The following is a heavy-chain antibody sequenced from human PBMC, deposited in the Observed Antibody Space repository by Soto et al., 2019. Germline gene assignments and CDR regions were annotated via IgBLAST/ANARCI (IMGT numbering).Heavy chain of an antibody. CDR2: IWYDGSIK. D-gene: IGHD2-8*02. J-gene: IGHJ6*02. V-gene: IGHV3-33*01. CDR3: ARVDCTGNNCRPYAYYPMDV. CDR1: GFTFHTYC. Sequence: GGSLRLSCAASGFTFHTYCVNWVRQAPGKGLEWVAIIWYDGSIKYYADSMKGRFTISRDNSKNTMYLQMNRLRAEDTAVYYCARVDCTGNNCRPYAYYPMDVWGPGTTVTV.